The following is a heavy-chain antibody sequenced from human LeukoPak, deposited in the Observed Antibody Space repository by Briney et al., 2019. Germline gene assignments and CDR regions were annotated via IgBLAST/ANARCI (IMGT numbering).Heavy chain of an antibody. J-gene: IGHJ4*02. CDR2: ISYDGSNK. Sequence: PGRSLRLSCAASGFTFSSYAMHWVRQAPGKGLEWVAVISYDGSNKYYADSVKGRFTISRDNSKNTLYLQMNSLRVEDTAVYYVVGAAPRGDYWGQGTLVTVSS. D-gene: IGHD1-26*01. V-gene: IGHV3-30-3*01. CDR3: VGAAPRGDY. CDR1: GFTFSSYA.